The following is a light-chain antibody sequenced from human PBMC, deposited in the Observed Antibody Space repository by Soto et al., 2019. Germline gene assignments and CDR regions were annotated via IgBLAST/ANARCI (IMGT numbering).Light chain of an antibody. V-gene: IGKV1-39*01. CDR3: QQSHSTPLT. CDR1: LRMSTY. CDR2: GAS. J-gene: IGKJ4*01. Sequence: DIQVIQSPSSLSASVGDRVTITCRASLRMSTYLNWYQHKPGKAPKLLIYGASSLQSGVPSRFSGSGSGTDLTLTISSLHPEDSATYYCQQSHSTPLTFGGGTNLEI.